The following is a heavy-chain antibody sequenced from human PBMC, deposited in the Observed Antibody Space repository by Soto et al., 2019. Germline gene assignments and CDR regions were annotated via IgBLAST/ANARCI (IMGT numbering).Heavy chain of an antibody. D-gene: IGHD2-15*01. CDR1: GFTFDDYA. CDR2: ISWNSGSI. J-gene: IGHJ1*01. V-gene: IGHV3-9*01. Sequence: GGSLRLSCAASGFTFDDYAMHWVRQAPGKGLEWVSGISWNSGSIGYADSVKGRFTISRDNAKNSLYLQMNSLRAEDTALYYCAKGGGSGSLNFQHWGQGTLVTVSS. CDR3: AKGGGSGSLNFQH.